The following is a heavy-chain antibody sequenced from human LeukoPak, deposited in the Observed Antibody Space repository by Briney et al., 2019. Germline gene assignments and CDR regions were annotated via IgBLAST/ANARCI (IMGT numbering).Heavy chain of an antibody. Sequence: GGSLRLSCAASGFTFSSYGMHWVRQAPGKGLEWVAVISYDGSNKYYADSYVDSVKGRFTISRDNSKNTLYLQMNSLRGEDTAVYYCARDGTPIYSSGWVYMDVWGKGTTVTISS. CDR1: GFTFSSYG. V-gene: IGHV3-30*03. CDR3: ARDGTPIYSSGWVYMDV. J-gene: IGHJ6*04. CDR2: ISYDGSNK. D-gene: IGHD6-25*01.